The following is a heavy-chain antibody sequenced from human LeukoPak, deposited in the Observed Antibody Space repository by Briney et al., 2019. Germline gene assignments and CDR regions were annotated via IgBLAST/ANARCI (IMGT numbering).Heavy chain of an antibody. V-gene: IGHV3-7*01. CDR1: GFTFSGHW. Sequence: GGSLRLSCAAAGFTFSGHWMSWVRQAPGKGLEWVANINQGGSDKYYVDSVKGRFIISRDNANNLLYLQMNSLRGEDTAVYYCTRDRSRAEDVWGQGPLVSVSS. D-gene: IGHD1-14*01. J-gene: IGHJ4*02. CDR2: INQGGSDK. CDR3: TRDRSRAEDV.